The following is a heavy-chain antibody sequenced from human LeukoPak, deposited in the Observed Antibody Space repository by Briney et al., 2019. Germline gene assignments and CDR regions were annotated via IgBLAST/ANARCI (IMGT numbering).Heavy chain of an antibody. V-gene: IGHV1-24*01. CDR1: GYTLTELS. J-gene: IGHJ4*02. Sequence: GASVKVSCKVSGYTLTELSMHWVRQAPGKGLEWMGGFDPKDGKTVYAQKFRGRVTMTEVTSTDTAYMELNSLRSEDTAVYYCATGRVSSGWYQRSDYWGQGTLVSVSS. D-gene: IGHD6-19*01. CDR2: FDPKDGKT. CDR3: ATGRVSSGWYQRSDY.